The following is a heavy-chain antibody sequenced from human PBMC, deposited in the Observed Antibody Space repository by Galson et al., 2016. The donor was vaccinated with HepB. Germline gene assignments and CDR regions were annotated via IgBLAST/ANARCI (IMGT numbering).Heavy chain of an antibody. Sequence: SLRLSCAASGSTFGSYGMHWVRRASGKGLEWVAAIWNDGTNKYYADSVKGRFTISRDNSKNTLYLQMNSLRAEDTAVYYCARDYVTTATRWFDPWGQGTLVTVSS. CDR1: GSTFGSYG. J-gene: IGHJ5*02. V-gene: IGHV3-33*01. D-gene: IGHD1-1*01. CDR3: ARDYVTTATRWFDP. CDR2: IWNDGTNK.